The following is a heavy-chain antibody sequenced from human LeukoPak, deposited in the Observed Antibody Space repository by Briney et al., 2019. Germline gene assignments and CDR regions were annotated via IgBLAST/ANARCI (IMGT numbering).Heavy chain of an antibody. J-gene: IGHJ4*02. CDR1: GGSISSSSYY. CDR3: ARGPAYYYDSSGYGGFFDY. V-gene: IGHV4-39*01. CDR2: IYYSGST. D-gene: IGHD3-22*01. Sequence: PSETLSLTCTVSGGSISSSSYYWGWVRQPPGKGLEWIGSIYYSGSTYYNPSLKSRVTISVDTSKNQFSLKLSSVTAADTAVYYCARGPAYYYDSSGYGGFFDYWGQGTLVTASS.